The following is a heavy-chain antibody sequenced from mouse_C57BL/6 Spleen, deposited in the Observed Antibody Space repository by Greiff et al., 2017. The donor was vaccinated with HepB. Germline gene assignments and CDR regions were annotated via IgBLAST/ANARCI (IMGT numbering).Heavy chain of an antibody. CDR3: TREGGSGIPFGY. CDR2: ISSGGDYI. D-gene: IGHD3-2*02. Sequence: EVKLQESGEGLVKPGGSLKLSCAASGFTFSSYAMSWVRQTPEKRLEWVAYISSGGDYIYYAETVKGRFTISRDNARNTLYLQMSSLKSEDTAMYYCTREGGSGIPFGYWGQGTTLTVSS. V-gene: IGHV5-9-1*02. J-gene: IGHJ2*01. CDR1: GFTFSSYA.